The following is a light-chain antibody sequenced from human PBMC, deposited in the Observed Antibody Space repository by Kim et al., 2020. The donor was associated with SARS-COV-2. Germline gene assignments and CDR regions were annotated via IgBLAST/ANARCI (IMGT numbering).Light chain of an antibody. CDR2: EDS. CDR1: YLGKRY. CDR3: QAWDSTSYV. J-gene: IGLJ1*01. Sequence: SYELTQPPSVSVSPGQTASITCSGDYLGKRYASWYQQKPGQSPVLVIYEDSKRPSGIPDRFSGSNSGNTATLAISETQAMDEADYFCQAWDSTSYVFGTG. V-gene: IGLV3-1*01.